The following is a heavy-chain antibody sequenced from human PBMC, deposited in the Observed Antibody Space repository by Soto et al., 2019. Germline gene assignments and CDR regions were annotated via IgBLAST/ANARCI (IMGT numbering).Heavy chain of an antibody. CDR1: GFSVSSNY. D-gene: IGHD1-26*01. J-gene: IGHJ5*02. Sequence: VGSLRLSGAISGFSVSSNYLSWVRQARGKGLEWVSVHYSGGSTYYADSVQGRFTISRDKSNNTLYLQMRRVRAEDTAVYFCARHRHPRGTVGATSPLDPWGQGTQVTVSS. CDR3: ARHRHPRGTVGATSPLDP. V-gene: IGHV3-53*01. CDR2: HYSGGST.